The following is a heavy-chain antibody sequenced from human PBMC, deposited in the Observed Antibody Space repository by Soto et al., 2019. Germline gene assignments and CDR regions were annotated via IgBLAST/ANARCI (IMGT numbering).Heavy chain of an antibody. V-gene: IGHV4-30-2*01. CDR1: GGSISSGGYS. D-gene: IGHD2-15*01. Sequence: NPSETLSLTCAVSGGSISSGGYSWSWIRQPPGKGLEWIGYIYYSGSTYYNPSLKSRVTISVDTSKNQFSLIVSSVTAADTAVYYCARRSGYCSGGSCYVAFDIWGQGTVVTVSS. CDR3: ARRSGYCSGGSCYVAFDI. CDR2: IYYSGST. J-gene: IGHJ3*02.